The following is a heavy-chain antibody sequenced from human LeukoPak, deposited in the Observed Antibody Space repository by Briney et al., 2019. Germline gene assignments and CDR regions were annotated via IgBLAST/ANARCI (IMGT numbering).Heavy chain of an antibody. V-gene: IGHV4-39*02. CDR3: ARRDLLRTQGWFDP. Sequence: SETLSLTCTVSGGSISSSSYYWGWIRQPPGKGLEWIGSIFYSGNTYYNPSLKSRVTISVDTSKNHFSLKLSSVTSADTAVYYCARRDLLRTQGWFDPWGQGTLVTVSS. CDR1: GGSISSSSYY. CDR2: IFYSGNT. J-gene: IGHJ5*02. D-gene: IGHD3-16*01.